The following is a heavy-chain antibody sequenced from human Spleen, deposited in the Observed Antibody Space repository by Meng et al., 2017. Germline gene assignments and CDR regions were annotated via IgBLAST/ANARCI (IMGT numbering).Heavy chain of an antibody. CDR3: ASAAYSGSYLYY. V-gene: IGHV3-21*01. CDR1: GFTFSSYS. Sequence: EVQLVESGGGLVKHGGSLRLSCAASGFTFSSYSMNWVRQAPGKGLEWVSSISSSSSYIYYADSVKGRFTISRDNAKNSLYLQMNSLRAEDTAVYYCASAAYSGSYLYYWGQGTLVTVSS. CDR2: ISSSSSYI. J-gene: IGHJ4*02. D-gene: IGHD1-26*01.